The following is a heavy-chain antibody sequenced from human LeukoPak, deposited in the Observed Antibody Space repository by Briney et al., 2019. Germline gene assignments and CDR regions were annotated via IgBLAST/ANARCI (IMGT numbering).Heavy chain of an antibody. Sequence: SETLSLTCTVSGGSISSYYWSWIRQPPGKGLEWIGYIYYSGSTYYNPSLKSRVTIPVDTSKNQFSLKLSSVTAADTAVYYCMGATTRFDYWGQGTLVTVSS. V-gene: IGHV4-59*06. J-gene: IGHJ4*02. CDR2: IYYSGST. CDR3: MGATTRFDY. D-gene: IGHD5-12*01. CDR1: GGSISSYY.